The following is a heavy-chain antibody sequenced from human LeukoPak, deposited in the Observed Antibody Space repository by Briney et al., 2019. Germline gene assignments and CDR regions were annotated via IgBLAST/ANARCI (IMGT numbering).Heavy chain of an antibody. J-gene: IGHJ6*02. Sequence: ETLSLTCAVYGGSFSGYYWPWIRQPPGKGLACIGELNYRGSGHYNPSLKSRVPISVDPSKNHCSLKLSSVAAADTAMYYCARYQLLQYYYYGMDVWRQGTTVSVSS. CDR3: ARYQLLQYYYYGMDV. CDR2: LNYRGSG. CDR1: GGSFSGYY. V-gene: IGHV4-34*01. D-gene: IGHD2-2*01.